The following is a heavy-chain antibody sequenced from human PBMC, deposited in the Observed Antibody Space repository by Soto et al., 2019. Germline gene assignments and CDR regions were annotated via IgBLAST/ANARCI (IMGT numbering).Heavy chain of an antibody. Sequence: TLSLTCSVSGDSVSIDRYFWTWIRQPPGKGLEWIAYISYTGDTNYNPSLKSRVTISVDTSRNQFSLTLTSVTAADTAVYFCARIVVGATVDLWGQGSLVTVSS. CDR1: GDSVSIDRYF. CDR2: ISYTGDT. D-gene: IGHD1-26*01. J-gene: IGHJ5*02. V-gene: IGHV4-61*01. CDR3: ARIVVGATVDL.